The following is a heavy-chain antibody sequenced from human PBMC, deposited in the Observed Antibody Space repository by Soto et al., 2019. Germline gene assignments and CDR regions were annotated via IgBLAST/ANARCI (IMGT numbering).Heavy chain of an antibody. Sequence: EVQLVESGGGLVQPGGSLRLSCAASGFAFRNTGMNWIRQAPGKGLEWVGRIADNAVGGTKAYAAFVKGRFTISRHDSTNTLYMQMSSLQTGVTAVYYCTAFSGAFRDWCPGTRVAVSS. J-gene: IGHJ4*02. CDR3: TAFSGAFRD. CDR1: GFAFRNTG. V-gene: IGHV3-15*07. D-gene: IGHD1-26*01. CDR2: IADNAVGGTK.